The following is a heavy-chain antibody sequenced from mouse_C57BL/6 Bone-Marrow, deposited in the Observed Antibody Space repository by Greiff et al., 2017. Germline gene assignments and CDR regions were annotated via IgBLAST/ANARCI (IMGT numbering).Heavy chain of an antibody. CDR2: IRNKANNHAT. J-gene: IGHJ3*01. Sequence: ELMLVESGGGLVQPGGSMKLSCAASGFNFSDAWMDWVSQSPEKGLEWVAEIRNKANNHATYYDESVKGRFTISRDDSKGSVYLQMHSLRAEDTGMYYCTRPIITTVRAWFAYWGQGTLVTVSA. V-gene: IGHV6-6*01. CDR1: GFNFSDAW. CDR3: TRPIITTVRAWFAY. D-gene: IGHD1-1*01.